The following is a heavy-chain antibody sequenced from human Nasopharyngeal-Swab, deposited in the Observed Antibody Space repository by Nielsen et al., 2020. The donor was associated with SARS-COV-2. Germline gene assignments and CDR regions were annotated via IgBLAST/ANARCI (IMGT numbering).Heavy chain of an antibody. Sequence: GSLRLSCAVYGGSFSGYYWSWIRQPPGKGLEWIGEINHSGSTNYNPSLKSRVTISVDTSKNQFSLKLSSVTAADTAVYYCARDGQYYDSSGYYYSDAFDIWGQGTMVTVSS. CDR2: INHSGST. CDR3: ARDGQYYDSSGYYYSDAFDI. J-gene: IGHJ3*02. D-gene: IGHD3-22*01. V-gene: IGHV4-34*01. CDR1: GGSFSGYY.